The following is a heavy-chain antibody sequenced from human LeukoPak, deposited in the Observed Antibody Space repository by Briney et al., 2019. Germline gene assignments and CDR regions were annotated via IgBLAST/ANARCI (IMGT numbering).Heavy chain of an antibody. CDR2: ISTGGNSI. Sequence: PGGPLRLSCAASGFTFSSFEMNWVRQAPGKGLEWVSYISTGGNSISYADSVKGRFTISRDNAKNSLYLQLNSLKAEDTAVYYCAREGYNWNDRNYYYGMDVWGQGTTVTVSS. D-gene: IGHD1-1*01. J-gene: IGHJ6*02. CDR1: GFTFSSFE. CDR3: AREGYNWNDRNYYYGMDV. V-gene: IGHV3-48*03.